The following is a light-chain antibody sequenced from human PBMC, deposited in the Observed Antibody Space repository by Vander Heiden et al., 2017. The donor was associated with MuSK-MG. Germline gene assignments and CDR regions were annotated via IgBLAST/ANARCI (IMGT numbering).Light chain of an antibody. CDR1: QSVSSY. CDR2: DAS. Sequence: EIVLTQSPATLSLSPGERATLSCRASQSVSSYLSWYQQKPVQAPRLLIYDASNRATGIPVRFSGSGSGTDFTLTISSLEPEDFAVYYCQQRGNWPPTFGGGTKVEIK. J-gene: IGKJ4*01. CDR3: QQRGNWPPT. V-gene: IGKV3-11*01.